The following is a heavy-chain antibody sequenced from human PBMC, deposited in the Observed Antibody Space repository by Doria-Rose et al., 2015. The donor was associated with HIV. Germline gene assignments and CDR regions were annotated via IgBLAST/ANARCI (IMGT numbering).Heavy chain of an antibody. D-gene: IGHD6-13*01. V-gene: IGHV2-26*01. CDR2: IFSDDER. J-gene: IGHJ4*02. CDR3: ARIKSSRWYHKYYFDF. Sequence: PETLTLTCTVSGVSLSSPGMGVSWIRQPPGQALEWLANIFSDDERSYKTSLKSRLTISRGTSKSQVVLTMTDMDPVDTATYYCARIKSSRWYHKYYFDFWGQGTLVIVSA. CDR1: GVSLSSPGMG.